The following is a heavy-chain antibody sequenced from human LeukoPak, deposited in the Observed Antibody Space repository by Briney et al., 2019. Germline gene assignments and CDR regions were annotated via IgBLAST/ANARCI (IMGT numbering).Heavy chain of an antibody. D-gene: IGHD5-24*01. CDR1: GFTFSNYG. V-gene: IGHV3-30*03. J-gene: IGHJ4*02. CDR2: ISYDGSNE. CDR3: ARDYDGYLYYFDY. Sequence: GGSLRLSCAASGFTFSNYGMHWVRQAPGKGLEWVAVISYDGSNEYYAESVTGRFTISRDSSQNTVYLQTNSLRAEDTAVYYCARDYDGYLYYFDYWGQGTLVTVSS.